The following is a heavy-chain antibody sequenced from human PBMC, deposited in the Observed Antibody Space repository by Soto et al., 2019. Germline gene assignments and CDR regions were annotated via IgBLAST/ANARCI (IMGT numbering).Heavy chain of an antibody. CDR1: GGTFSTYI. CDR3: ARDRITTRGDAFDL. Sequence: QVQLVQSGAEVRKPGSSVKVSCKAPGGTFSTYIISWVRQAPGQGLEWMGRIIPIPDITNYAQKFQGRVTVTADRSTSTAYMELTSLKSEDTAVYYCARDRITTRGDAFDLWGQGTMSPSLQ. D-gene: IGHD3-3*01. V-gene: IGHV1-69*08. J-gene: IGHJ3*01. CDR2: IIPIPDIT.